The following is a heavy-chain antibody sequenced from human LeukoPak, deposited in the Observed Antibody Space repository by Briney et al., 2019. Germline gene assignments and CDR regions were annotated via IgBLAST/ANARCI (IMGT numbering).Heavy chain of an antibody. CDR3: ARDDGYYDSSGYFFGDHFDH. CDR2: ISSSSYFI. V-gene: IGHV3-21*01. D-gene: IGHD3-22*01. Sequence: GGSLRLSCVASGFTFSNYNMNWVRQAPGKGLEWVSWISSSSYFINYADSLKGRFTISRDNPKNTLYLQMNSLRAEDTAVYYCARDDGYYDSSGYFFGDHFDHWGQGTLVTVSS. CDR1: GFTFSNYN. J-gene: IGHJ4*02.